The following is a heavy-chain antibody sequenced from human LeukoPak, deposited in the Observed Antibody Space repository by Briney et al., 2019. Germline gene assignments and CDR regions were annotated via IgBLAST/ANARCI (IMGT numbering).Heavy chain of an antibody. V-gene: IGHV6-1*01. Sequence: SQTLSLTCAISGDSVSSKSAAWNWFRQSPSGGLEWLGRTYYRSKWYSDYAVSVKSRITINPDTSKNQFSLQLNSVTPEDTAVYYCARDLTTVTKIYYYYYMDVWGKGTTVTVSS. CDR1: GDSVSSKSAA. D-gene: IGHD4-11*01. CDR3: ARDLTTVTKIYYYYYMDV. CDR2: TYYRSKWYS. J-gene: IGHJ6*03.